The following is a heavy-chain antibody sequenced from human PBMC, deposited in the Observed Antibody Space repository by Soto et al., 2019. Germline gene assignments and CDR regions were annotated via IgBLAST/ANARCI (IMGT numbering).Heavy chain of an antibody. V-gene: IGHV3-23*01. CDR3: AKPASGWYPKLMNGMDV. D-gene: IGHD6-19*01. CDR1: GFTFSSYA. Sequence: EVQLLESGGGLVQPGGSLRLSCVVSGFTFSSYAMSWVRQAPGKGLEWVSSISGSGGNVYYADSVKGRFTISRDNSKNRLHLQMNSLRAEDTAVYYCAKPASGWYPKLMNGMDVWGQGTTVTVSS. J-gene: IGHJ6*02. CDR2: ISGSGGNV.